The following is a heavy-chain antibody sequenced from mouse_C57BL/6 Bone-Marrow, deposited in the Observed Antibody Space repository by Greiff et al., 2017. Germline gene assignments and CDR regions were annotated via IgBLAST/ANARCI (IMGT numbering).Heavy chain of an antibody. Sequence: QVHVKQSGPELVKPGASVKLSCKASGYTFTSYDINWVKQRPGQGLEWIGLIYPRAGSTKSNEKFKGKATLTVDRSSSTAYMELHSLASEVSAVDFCAIYYDYVCYFDYWGQGTTLTVSS. CDR1: GYTFTSYD. J-gene: IGHJ2*01. V-gene: IGHV1-85*01. D-gene: IGHD2-4*01. CDR3: AIYYDYVCYFDY. CDR2: IYPRAGST.